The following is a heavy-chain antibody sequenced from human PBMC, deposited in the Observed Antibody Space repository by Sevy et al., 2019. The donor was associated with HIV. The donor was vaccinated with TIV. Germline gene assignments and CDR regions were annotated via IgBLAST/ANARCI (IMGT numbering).Heavy chain of an antibody. J-gene: IGHJ5*02. CDR2: ISAYNGNT. V-gene: IGHV1-18*01. D-gene: IGHD6-13*01. CDR3: ATSPGIANWFDP. Sequence: ASVKVSCKASGYTFTSYGISWVRQAPGQWLEWMGWISAYNGNTNYAQKLQGRVTMTTDTSTSTAYMELRSLRSDDTAVYYCATSPGIANWFDPWGQGTLVTVSS. CDR1: GYTFTSYG.